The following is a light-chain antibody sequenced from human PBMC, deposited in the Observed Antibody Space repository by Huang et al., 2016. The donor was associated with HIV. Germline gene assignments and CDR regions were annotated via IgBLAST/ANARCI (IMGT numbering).Light chain of an antibody. CDR1: QSVSSNY. CDR3: QQYDSSPVT. CDR2: GAS. J-gene: IGKJ4*01. V-gene: IGKV3-20*01. Sequence: EIVLTQSPDTLSLSPGDRATLSCRASQSVSSNYLAWYKQKPGQAPRRRIYGASRRATGVPDRFSGSGSGTDFTLTISRLDPEDFAMYYCQQYDSSPVTFGGGTKVEMK.